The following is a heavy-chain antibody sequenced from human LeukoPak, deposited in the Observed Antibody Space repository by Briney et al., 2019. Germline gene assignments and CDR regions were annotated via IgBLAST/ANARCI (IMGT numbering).Heavy chain of an antibody. CDR1: GYTFTSYY. V-gene: IGHV1-46*01. Sequence: GASVKVSCKASGYTFTSYYMHWVRQAPGQGLEWVGIINPSGGSTSYAQKFQGRVTMTRDMSTSTVYMELSSLRSEDTAVYYCARGSRKGEYYYYYMDVWDKGTTVTVSS. J-gene: IGHJ6*03. D-gene: IGHD6-13*01. CDR2: INPSGGST. CDR3: ARGSRKGEYYYYYMDV.